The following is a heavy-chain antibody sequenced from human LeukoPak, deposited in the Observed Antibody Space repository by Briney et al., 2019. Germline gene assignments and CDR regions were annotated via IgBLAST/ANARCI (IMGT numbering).Heavy chain of an antibody. CDR2: IYYSGST. J-gene: IGHJ4*02. CDR1: GGCISSSY. D-gene: IGHD4-17*01. Sequence: PSETLSLTCTVSGGCISSSYWSWIRQPPGKGLEWIGNIYYSGSTNYNPSLKSRVTISVDASKNQFSLRLSSVTAADTAVYYCARDDYGDFFFDSWGQGTLVTVSS. CDR3: ARDDYGDFFFDS. V-gene: IGHV4-59*01.